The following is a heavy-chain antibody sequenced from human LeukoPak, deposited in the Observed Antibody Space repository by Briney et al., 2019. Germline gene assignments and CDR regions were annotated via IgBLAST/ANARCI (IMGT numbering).Heavy chain of an antibody. J-gene: IGHJ4*02. CDR3: ARVWYDFWSGYYFDY. CDR1: GGSISSYY. D-gene: IGHD3-3*01. V-gene: IGHV4-59*12. Sequence: SETLSLTCTVSGGSISSYYWSWIRQPPGKGLEWIGYIYYSGSTNYNPSLKSRVTISVDTSKNQFSLKLSSVTAADTAVYYCARVWYDFWSGYYFDYWGQGTLVTVSS. CDR2: IYYSGST.